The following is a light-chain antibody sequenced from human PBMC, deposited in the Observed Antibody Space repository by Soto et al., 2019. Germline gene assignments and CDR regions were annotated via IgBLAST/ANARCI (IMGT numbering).Light chain of an antibody. CDR2: GAS. CDR3: QQYGSSPT. V-gene: IGKV3-20*01. Sequence: EIVLTQSPGTLSLSPGERATLSCRASQSVSSSYLAWYQQKPGQAPRLLIYGASRRATGIPDRFSGSGSGTDFTLTISTLEPEDFAVYYCQQYGSSPTFGGGTKVEIK. CDR1: QSVSSSY. J-gene: IGKJ4*01.